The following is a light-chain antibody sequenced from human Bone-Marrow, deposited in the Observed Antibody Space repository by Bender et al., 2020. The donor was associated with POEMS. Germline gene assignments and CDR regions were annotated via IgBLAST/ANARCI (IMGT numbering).Light chain of an antibody. J-gene: IGLJ2*01. Sequence: SYELTQPPSVSVSPGQTATITCSGENLGNRFACWFQQKPGQSPVLVIYQDTKRPSGIPERFSGSTSGNTATLTISGTQAMDEDDYYCQTWDSSTRVVFGGGTTLTVL. CDR3: QTWDSSTRVV. CDR1: NLGNRF. CDR2: QDT. V-gene: IGLV3-1*01.